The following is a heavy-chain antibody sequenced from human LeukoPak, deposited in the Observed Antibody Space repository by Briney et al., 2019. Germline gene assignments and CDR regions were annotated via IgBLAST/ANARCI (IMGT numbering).Heavy chain of an antibody. D-gene: IGHD2-21*02. Sequence: GGSLRLSCEVSGFMINNYWMDWVRQAPGKGLEWVANIKQDGSEKYYVDSVKGRFTISRDNAKNSLYLQMNSLRAEDTAVYYCARARVVTKWIDYWGQGTLVTVSS. CDR1: GFMINNYW. CDR2: IKQDGSEK. CDR3: ARARVVTKWIDY. J-gene: IGHJ4*02. V-gene: IGHV3-7*03.